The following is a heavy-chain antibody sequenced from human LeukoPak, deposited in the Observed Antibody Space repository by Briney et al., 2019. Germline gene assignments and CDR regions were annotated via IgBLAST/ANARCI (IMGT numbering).Heavy chain of an antibody. V-gene: IGHV1-18*01. CDR1: GYTFTSYG. D-gene: IGHD3-22*01. Sequence: GASVKVSCKASGYTFTSYGIIWVRQAPGQGLEWMGWISAYHGNTNYAQKLQGRVTLTTDTSTSTAYMELRSLRSDDTAVYYCARDQYYDSKGWFDPWGQGTLVTVSS. CDR2: ISAYHGNT. CDR3: ARDQYYDSKGWFDP. J-gene: IGHJ5*02.